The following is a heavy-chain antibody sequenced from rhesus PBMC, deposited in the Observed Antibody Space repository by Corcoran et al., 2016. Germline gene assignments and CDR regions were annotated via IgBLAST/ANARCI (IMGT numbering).Heavy chain of an antibody. Sequence: QLQLQESGPGLVKPSETLSLTCAVSGYSISSGYGWSWIRQPPGKGLEWIGYISYTGSTSYNPSLKIRVTISRDTSKNQFSLKLSSVTAADTAVYYCARRAAAFDYLGQGVLVTVSS. J-gene: IGHJ4*01. D-gene: IGHD6-43*01. CDR2: ISYTGST. V-gene: IGHV4-122*02. CDR3: ARRAAAFDY. CDR1: GYSISSGYG.